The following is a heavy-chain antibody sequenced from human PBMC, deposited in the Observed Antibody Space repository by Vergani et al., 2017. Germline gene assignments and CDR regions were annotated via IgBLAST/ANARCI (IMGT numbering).Heavy chain of an antibody. CDR3: ARASSSSWLFDY. J-gene: IGHJ4*02. V-gene: IGHV4-61*01. D-gene: IGHD6-13*01. CDR2: IYYSGST. CDR1: GGSVSSGSYY. Sequence: QVQLQESGPGLVKPSETLSLTCTVSGGSVSSGSYYWSWIRQPPGKGLEWIGYIYYSGSTNYNPSLKSRVTISVDTSKNQFSLKLSSVTAADTAVYYCARASSSSWLFDYWGQGTLVTVSS.